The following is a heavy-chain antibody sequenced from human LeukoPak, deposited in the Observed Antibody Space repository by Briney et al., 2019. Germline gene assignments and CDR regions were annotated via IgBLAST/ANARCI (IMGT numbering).Heavy chain of an antibody. CDR3: AKDRCSNGIGCYYYYMDV. Sequence: GGSLRLSCAASGFTFSSYGMHWVRQAPGEGLEWVAYIQYDGSNEQYADSVKGRFSISRDSSKNILYLQLNSLRAEDTAVYYCAKDRCSNGIGCYYYYMDVWGKGTTVTISS. V-gene: IGHV3-30*02. D-gene: IGHD2-8*01. J-gene: IGHJ6*03. CDR2: IQYDGSNE. CDR1: GFTFSSYG.